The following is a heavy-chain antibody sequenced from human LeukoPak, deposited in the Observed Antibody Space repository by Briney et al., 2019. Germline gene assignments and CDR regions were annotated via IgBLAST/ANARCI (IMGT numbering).Heavy chain of an antibody. CDR3: ARDDKWGFDY. D-gene: IGHD7-27*01. Sequence: GGSLRLSCAASGFTFSDYPMNWVRQAPGKGLEWISNIRDSGSGSGSGVYYADSVRGRFTISRDDAKNSLFLQMNSLRADDTAFYYCARDDKWGFDYWGQGALVTVSS. V-gene: IGHV3-48*04. J-gene: IGHJ4*02. CDR2: IRDSGSGSGSGV. CDR1: GFTFSDYP.